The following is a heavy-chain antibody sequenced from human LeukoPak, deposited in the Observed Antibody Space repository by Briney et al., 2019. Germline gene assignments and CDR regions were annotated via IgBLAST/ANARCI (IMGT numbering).Heavy chain of an antibody. D-gene: IGHD6-19*01. Sequence: ASVKVSCKASGYTFTGYYMHWVRQAPGQGLEWMGWISAYNGNTNYAQKLQGRVTMTTDTSTSTAYMELRSLRSDDTAVYYCARARAVADYWGQGTLVTVSS. CDR1: GYTFTGYY. CDR2: ISAYNGNT. V-gene: IGHV1-18*04. J-gene: IGHJ4*02. CDR3: ARARAVADY.